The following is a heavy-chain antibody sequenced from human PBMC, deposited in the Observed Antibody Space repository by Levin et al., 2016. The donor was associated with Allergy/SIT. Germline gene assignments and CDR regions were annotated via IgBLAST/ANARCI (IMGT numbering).Heavy chain of an antibody. CDR3: ARDRKSATGGYYFDY. D-gene: IGHD6-25*01. CDR2: SYYSGST. V-gene: IGHV4-59*12. Sequence: SETLSLTCTVSGGSISSYYWSWIRQPPGRDWSGLGISYYSGSTNYNPSLKSRVTISVDTSKNQFSLKLSSVTAADTAVYYCARDRKSATGGYYFDYWGQGTLVTVSS. J-gene: IGHJ4*02. CDR1: GGSISSYY.